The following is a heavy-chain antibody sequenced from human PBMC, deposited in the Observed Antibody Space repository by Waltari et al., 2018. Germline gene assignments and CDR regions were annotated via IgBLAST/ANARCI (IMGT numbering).Heavy chain of an antibody. Sequence: QLQLQESGPGLVKPSETLSLTCTVSGGSIRSSSYSWGWIRQPPGKGLEWIGSIYYSGSTYYNPSLKRRVTISVDTSKNQFSLKLSSVTAADTAVYYCARMKKSSAKNYGMDVWGQGTTVTVSS. CDR1: GGSIRSSSYS. CDR3: ARMKKSSAKNYGMDV. D-gene: IGHD6-19*01. J-gene: IGHJ6*02. CDR2: IYYSGST. V-gene: IGHV4-39*07.